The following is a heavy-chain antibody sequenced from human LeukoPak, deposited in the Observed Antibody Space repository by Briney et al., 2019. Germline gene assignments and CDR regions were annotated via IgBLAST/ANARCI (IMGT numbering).Heavy chain of an antibody. CDR1: GFTFSSYS. D-gene: IGHD2-2*01. CDR2: ISSSSSYI. J-gene: IGHJ4*02. V-gene: IGHV3-21*01. Sequence: GGSLILSCAASGFTFSSYSMNWVRQAPGKGLEWVSSISSSSSYIYYADSVKGRFTISRDNAKNSLYLQMNSLRAEDTAVYYCARGPPACSSTSCYADWGQGTLVTVSS. CDR3: ARGPPACSSTSCYAD.